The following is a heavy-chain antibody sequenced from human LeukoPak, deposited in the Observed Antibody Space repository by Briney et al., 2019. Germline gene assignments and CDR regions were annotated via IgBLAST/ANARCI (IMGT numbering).Heavy chain of an antibody. CDR2: ISYDGSNK. CDR1: GFTFSSYA. J-gene: IGHJ4*02. D-gene: IGHD3-10*01. CDR3: ARDPGLTMVRGGEY. V-gene: IGHV3-30-3*01. Sequence: GRSLRLSCAASGFTFSSYAMHWVRQAPGKGLEWVAVISYDGSNKYYADSVKGRFTISRDNSKNTLYLQMNSLRAEDTAVYYCARDPGLTMVRGGEYWGQGTLVTVSS.